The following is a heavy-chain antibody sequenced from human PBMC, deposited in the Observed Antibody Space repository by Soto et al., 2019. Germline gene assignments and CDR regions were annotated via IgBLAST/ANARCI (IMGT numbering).Heavy chain of an antibody. D-gene: IGHD2-15*01. J-gene: IGHJ4*02. CDR3: LHDAPNGRIDD. CDR2: VSPTGDTV. V-gene: IGHV3-9*01. CDR1: GFRFEQYV. Sequence: VQAVASGGGLVQPGRSLRLSCAVSGFRFEQYVMHWVRQAPGKGLECVSTVSPTGDTVAYADSVEGRFTVSRDNAKNPVYEQMHRLKGDDTDFYYCLHDAPNGRIDDWGQGTLVTVSS.